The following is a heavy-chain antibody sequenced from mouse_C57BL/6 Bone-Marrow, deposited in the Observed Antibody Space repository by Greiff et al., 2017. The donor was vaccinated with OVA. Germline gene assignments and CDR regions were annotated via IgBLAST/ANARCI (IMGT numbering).Heavy chain of an antibody. CDR1: GYTFTSYW. V-gene: IGHV1-7*01. D-gene: IGHD1-1*01. J-gene: IGHJ1*03. CDR3: AVTVVANFDV. CDR2: INPSSGYT. Sequence: QVHVKQSGAELAKPGASVKLSCKASGYTFTSYWMHWVKQRPGQGLEWIGYINPSSGYTKYNQKFKDKATLTADKSSSTAYMQLSSLTYEDSAVYYCAVTVVANFDVWGTGTTLTVSS.